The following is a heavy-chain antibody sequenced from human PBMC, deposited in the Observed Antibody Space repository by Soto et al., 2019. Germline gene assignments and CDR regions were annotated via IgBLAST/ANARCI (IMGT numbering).Heavy chain of an antibody. V-gene: IGHV3-74*01. CDR2: INSDGSST. D-gene: IGHD6-13*01. CDR3: ASHSSRYYYMDV. Sequence: GGSLRLSCAASGFTFSSYWMHWVRQAPGKGLVWVSRINSDGSSTSYADSVKGRFTISRDNAKNTLYLQMNSLRAEDTAVYYCASHSSRYYYMDVWGKGTTVTVSS. CDR1: GFTFSSYW. J-gene: IGHJ6*03.